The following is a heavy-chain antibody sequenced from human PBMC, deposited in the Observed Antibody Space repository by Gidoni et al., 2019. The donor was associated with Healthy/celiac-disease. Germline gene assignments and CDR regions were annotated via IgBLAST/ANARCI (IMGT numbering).Heavy chain of an antibody. CDR3: AGKNPRGYSGYERGFDY. J-gene: IGHJ4*02. CDR1: GAAITSYY. V-gene: IGHV4-59*08. D-gene: IGHD5-12*01. Sequence: QVQLQESGPGLEKPAEPLYLTCTVSGAAITSYYWSWIRQPPGKGLEWIGYSYYSGSTNYNPSLKSRVTISVDTSKNQFSLKLSSVTAADTAVYYCAGKNPRGYSGYERGFDYWGQGTLVTVSS. CDR2: SYYSGST.